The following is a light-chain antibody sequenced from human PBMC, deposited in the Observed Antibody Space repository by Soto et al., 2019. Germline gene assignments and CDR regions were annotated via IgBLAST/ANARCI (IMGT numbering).Light chain of an antibody. CDR2: GAS. CDR1: QSVSSD. Sequence: EIVMTQSPATLSVSPGERATLSCRASQSVSSDLAWYHQRPGQAPRLLIFGASTRATGIPDRFSGSGSGTDFTLTISFLQSEDFAVYYCQQYNSWPLITFGPGTRLEIK. CDR3: QQYNSWPLIT. J-gene: IGKJ5*01. V-gene: IGKV3-15*01.